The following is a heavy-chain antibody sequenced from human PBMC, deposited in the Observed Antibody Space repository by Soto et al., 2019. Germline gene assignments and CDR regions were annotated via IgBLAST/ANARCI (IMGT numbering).Heavy chain of an antibody. J-gene: IGHJ4*02. CDR3: VREYHNSHAFDY. V-gene: IGHV1-46*03. D-gene: IGHD1-1*01. CDR1: GYTFIAFL. CDR2: IDPSGGIA. Sequence: AASVKVSCKASGYTFIAFLIHLVRQAPGQGLEWMGGIDPSGGIASHTQQKFQGRFTMTADTSTSTVYIDLNGLTSEDTAVYYWVREYHNSHAFDYWGQGILVNVS.